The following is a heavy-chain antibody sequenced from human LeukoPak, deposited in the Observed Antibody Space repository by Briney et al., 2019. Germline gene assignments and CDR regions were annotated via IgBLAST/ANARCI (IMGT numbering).Heavy chain of an antibody. CDR3: TRAVGATNLGFDY. CDR2: IGAAGDT. J-gene: IGHJ4*02. Sequence: PAGSLRLSCAASGFTFSSYDMPWGRHAPGKGLDWVSAIGAAGDTYYADSLKGRSTISRANAKNSLFLQVNSLRVGDTAVYYCTRAVGATNLGFDYWGQGTLVTVSS. V-gene: IGHV3-13*01. D-gene: IGHD1-26*01. CDR1: GFTFSSYD.